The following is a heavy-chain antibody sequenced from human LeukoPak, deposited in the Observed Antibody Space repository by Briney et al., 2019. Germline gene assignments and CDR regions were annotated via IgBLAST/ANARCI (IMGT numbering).Heavy chain of an antibody. Sequence: GGSLRLSCAASGFTASDNYMSWVRQAPGKGLEWGSVMYSLGDTYYTNSVKGRFTFSRDISKNTLYLQMNGLRTEDTAMYYCARDAPQVPAAGVLASWGQGTLVIVSS. CDR3: ARDAPQVPAAGVLAS. J-gene: IGHJ5*02. CDR2: MYSLGDT. D-gene: IGHD6-13*01. CDR1: GFTASDNY. V-gene: IGHV3-53*01.